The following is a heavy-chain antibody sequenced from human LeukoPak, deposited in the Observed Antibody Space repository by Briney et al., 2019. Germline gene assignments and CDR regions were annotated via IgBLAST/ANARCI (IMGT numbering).Heavy chain of an antibody. CDR1: GGSISSYY. J-gene: IGHJ6*02. Sequence: SETLSLTCTVSGGSISSYYWSWSRQPAGKGLEWIGRIYTSGSTNYNPSLKSRVTMSVDTSKNQFSLKLSSVTAADTAVYYCARGGSGSYYNTRPYYYYGMDVWGQGTTVTVSS. CDR3: ARGGSGSYYNTRPYYYYGMDV. CDR2: IYTSGST. D-gene: IGHD3-10*01. V-gene: IGHV4-4*07.